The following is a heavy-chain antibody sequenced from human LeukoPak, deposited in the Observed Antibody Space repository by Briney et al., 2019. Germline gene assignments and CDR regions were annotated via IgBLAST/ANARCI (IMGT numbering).Heavy chain of an antibody. CDR2: ISGSGGST. D-gene: IGHD3-3*01. Sequence: GGSLRLSCAASGFTFSSYAMSWVRQAPGKGLEWVSAISGSGGSTYYADSVDGRFAISRDDSKNTLYLQMNSLRAEDTAVYYCAKVERFLEWSPFDYWGQGTLVTVSS. CDR1: GFTFSSYA. CDR3: AKVERFLEWSPFDY. V-gene: IGHV3-23*01. J-gene: IGHJ4*02.